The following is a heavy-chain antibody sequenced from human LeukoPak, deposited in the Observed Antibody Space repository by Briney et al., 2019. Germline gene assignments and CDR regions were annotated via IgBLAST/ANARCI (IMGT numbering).Heavy chain of an antibody. CDR1: GFPFSEYS. J-gene: IGHJ4*02. Sequence: GSLRLSCAASGFPFSEYSMNWVRQAPGKGLEWISYIGISSGNTKYADSVKGRFTASGDNARNSLYLQMNSLRVEDTAVYYCARDHNYAFDNWGQGTLVTVSS. CDR3: ARDHNYAFDN. CDR2: IGISSGNT. D-gene: IGHD1-1*01. V-gene: IGHV3-11*06.